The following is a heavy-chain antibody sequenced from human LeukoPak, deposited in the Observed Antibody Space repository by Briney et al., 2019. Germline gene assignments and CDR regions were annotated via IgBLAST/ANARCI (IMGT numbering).Heavy chain of an antibody. V-gene: IGHV4-4*07. CDR2: IYPSGST. Sequence: SQTLSLTCTVSGGSISTYYWSWIRQPPGKGLEWIGRIYPSGSTNYNPSLKSRVTISVDTSKNQFSLKLSSVTAADTPVSFRAREKVPNAFDIWGQGTMVTVS. J-gene: IGHJ3*02. CDR3: AREKVPNAFDI. CDR1: GGSISTYY.